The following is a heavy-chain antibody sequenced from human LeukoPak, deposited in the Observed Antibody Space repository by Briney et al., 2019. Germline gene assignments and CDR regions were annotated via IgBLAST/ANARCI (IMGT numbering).Heavy chain of an antibody. CDR1: GGSISSGGYY. CDR2: IYSTGST. CDR3: ARDQTYSGSGIYTYFDY. J-gene: IGHJ4*02. Sequence: PSGTLSLTCAVSGGSISSGGYYWSWIRQPAGKGLEYIGRIYSTGSTNYNPSLRSRVTISVDTSKNHFSLKLSSVTAADTAEYYCARDQTYSGSGIYTYFDYWGQGILVTVST. D-gene: IGHD3-10*01. V-gene: IGHV4-61*02.